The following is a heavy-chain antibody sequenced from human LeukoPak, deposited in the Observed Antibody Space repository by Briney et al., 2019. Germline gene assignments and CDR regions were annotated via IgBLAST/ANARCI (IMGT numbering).Heavy chain of an antibody. CDR2: IYYSGST. D-gene: IGHD5-12*01. CDR3: ARHEGGYTLYLGL. Sequence: SETLSLTCTVSGGSISSYYWSWIRQSPGKGLEWIGYIYYSGSTNYNPSLKSRVTISVDTSKNQFSLKLSSVTAADTAVYYCARHEGGYTLYLGLWGRGTLVTVSS. V-gene: IGHV4-59*08. CDR1: GGSISSYY. J-gene: IGHJ2*01.